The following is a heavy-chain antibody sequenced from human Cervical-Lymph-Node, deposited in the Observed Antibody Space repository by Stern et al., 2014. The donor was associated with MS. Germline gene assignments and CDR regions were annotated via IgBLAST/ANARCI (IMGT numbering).Heavy chain of an antibody. D-gene: IGHD2-2*01. V-gene: IGHV1-69*01. CDR2: IIPVFGTP. Sequence: VQLVESGSVVRKPGSSVNVSCKASGGTFRNFAVNWVRQAPGQGLEWVGGIIPVFGTPTYAQKFQGRVTIISDEFTSTVYVELSSLTTEDTAIYFCASAHPATRRGYKGMNVWGQGTTIAVSS. J-gene: IGHJ6*02. CDR3: ASAHPATRRGYKGMNV. CDR1: GGTFRNFA.